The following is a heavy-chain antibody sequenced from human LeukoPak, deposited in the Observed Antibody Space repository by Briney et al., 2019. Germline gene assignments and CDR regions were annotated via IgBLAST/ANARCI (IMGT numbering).Heavy chain of an antibody. D-gene: IGHD1-20*01. CDR3: AKGPLTGTFPDF. Sequence: GGSLRLSCSASGFTFSSYAMHWVRQAPGKGLEYVSAISSNGGSTYYAGSVKGRFTISRDNSKNTLFLQMNSLRADDTAVYYCAKGPLTGTFPDFWGQGTLVTVSS. V-gene: IGHV3-64*04. J-gene: IGHJ4*02. CDR1: GFTFSSYA. CDR2: ISSNGGST.